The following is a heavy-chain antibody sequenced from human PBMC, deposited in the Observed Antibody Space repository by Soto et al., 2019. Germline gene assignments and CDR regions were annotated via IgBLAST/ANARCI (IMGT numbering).Heavy chain of an antibody. CDR1: GYTFTGYY. V-gene: IGHV1-2*02. D-gene: IGHD2-21*02. CDR2: INPYTGGT. CDR3: ATQFHHCGGDCYRGPYFGMDV. Sequence: QVQLVQSGSEVKEPGASVKVSCKASGYTFTGYYVLWVRQAPGQGPECMGWINPYTGGTNYAQKFQGRVTMTRDTSINTAYMDLSKLISDDTAVYYCATQFHHCGGDCYRGPYFGMDVWGQGTTVTVSS. J-gene: IGHJ6*02.